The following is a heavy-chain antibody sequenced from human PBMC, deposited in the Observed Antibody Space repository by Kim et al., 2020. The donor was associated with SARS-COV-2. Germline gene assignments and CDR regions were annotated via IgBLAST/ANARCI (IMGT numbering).Heavy chain of an antibody. CDR1: GYSFTSYW. Sequence: GESLKISCKGSGYSFTSYWIGWVRQMPGKGLEWMGIIYPGDSDTRYSPSFQGQVTISADKSISTAYLQWSSLKASDTAMYYCARAARGSSWSLGAFDIWGQGTMVTVSS. CDR2: IYPGDSDT. V-gene: IGHV5-51*01. J-gene: IGHJ3*02. CDR3: ARAARGSSWSLGAFDI. D-gene: IGHD6-13*01.